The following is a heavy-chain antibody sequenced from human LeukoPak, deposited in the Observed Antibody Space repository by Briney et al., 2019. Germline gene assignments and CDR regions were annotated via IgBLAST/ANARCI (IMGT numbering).Heavy chain of an antibody. J-gene: IGHJ6*04. CDR2: IDGNGDRI. CDR3: AKTLVPPTNLDSNFFFYGMDV. V-gene: IGHV3-23*01. CDR1: GFTFTNFA. D-gene: IGHD2-8*02. Sequence: PGESLRLSCAASGFTFTNFAMTWVRQAPGKGLEWVSFIDGNGDRIHYADSVKGRFTISRDSSKNTLYLQMNSLRAEDAAVYYCAKTLVPPTNLDSNFFFYGMDVWGEGTAVTVSS.